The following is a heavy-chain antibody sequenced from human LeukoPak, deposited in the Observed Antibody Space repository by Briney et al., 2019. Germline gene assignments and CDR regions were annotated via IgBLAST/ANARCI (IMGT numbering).Heavy chain of an antibody. Sequence: ASVKVSCQTSGYTFTGYYMHWVRQAPGQGLEWMGWINPNSGGTNYAQKFQGRVTMTRDTSISTAYMELSRLRSDDTAVYYCARRDLVAAAGSDYWGQGTLVTVSS. CDR1: GYTFTGYY. V-gene: IGHV1-2*02. CDR3: ARRDLVAAAGSDY. CDR2: INPNSGGT. J-gene: IGHJ4*02. D-gene: IGHD6-13*01.